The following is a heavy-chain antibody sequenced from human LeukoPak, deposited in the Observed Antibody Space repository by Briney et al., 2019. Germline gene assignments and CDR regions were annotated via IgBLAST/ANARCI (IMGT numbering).Heavy chain of an antibody. CDR2: IYYSGST. CDR1: GGSISSGGYY. Sequence: SQTLSLTCTVSGGSISSGGYYWSWIRQPPGKGLEWIGYIYYSGSTYYNPSLKSRVTISVDTSKNQFSLKLSSVTAADTAVYYCASSYSSGWYYFDYWGQGTLVTVSS. V-gene: IGHV4-30-4*08. D-gene: IGHD6-19*01. J-gene: IGHJ4*02. CDR3: ASSYSSGWYYFDY.